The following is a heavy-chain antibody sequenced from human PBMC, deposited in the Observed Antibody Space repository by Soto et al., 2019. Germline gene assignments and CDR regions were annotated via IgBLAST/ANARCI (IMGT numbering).Heavy chain of an antibody. Sequence: ASVQVSCKASGYTFTSYGISWVRQAPGQGLEWMGWISAYNGNTNYAQKLQGRVTMTTDTSTSTAYMELRSLRSDDTAVYYCARVQFDQLPTDYWGQGTLVTVSS. D-gene: IGHD2-2*01. J-gene: IGHJ4*02. V-gene: IGHV1-18*01. CDR2: ISAYNGNT. CDR3: ARVQFDQLPTDY. CDR1: GYTFTSYG.